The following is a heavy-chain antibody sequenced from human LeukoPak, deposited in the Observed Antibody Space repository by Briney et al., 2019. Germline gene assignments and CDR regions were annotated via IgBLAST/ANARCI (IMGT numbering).Heavy chain of an antibody. CDR1: GFTFSSYA. D-gene: IGHD3-22*01. CDR2: ISYDGSNK. Sequence: PGGSLRLSCAASGFTFSSYAMHWVRQAPGKGLEWVAVISYDGSNKYYADSVKGRFTISRDNSKNTLYLQMNSLRAEDTAVYYCARGDYYDSSGYYLSYPDYWGQGTLVTVSS. CDR3: ARGDYYDSSGYYLSYPDY. V-gene: IGHV3-30-3*01. J-gene: IGHJ4*02.